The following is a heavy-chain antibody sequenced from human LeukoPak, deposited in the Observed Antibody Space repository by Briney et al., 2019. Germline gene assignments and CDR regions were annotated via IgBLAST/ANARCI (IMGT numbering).Heavy chain of an antibody. Sequence: GASVKVSCKVSGYTLTELSMHWVRQAPGKGLEWMGGFDPEDGETIYAQKFQGRVTMTEDTSTDTAYIALSSLRSEDTAVYYCATVGVPYYYGSGSTNYFDYWGQGTLVTVSS. CDR1: GYTLTELS. D-gene: IGHD3-10*01. CDR2: FDPEDGET. J-gene: IGHJ4*02. CDR3: ATVGVPYYYGSGSTNYFDY. V-gene: IGHV1-24*01.